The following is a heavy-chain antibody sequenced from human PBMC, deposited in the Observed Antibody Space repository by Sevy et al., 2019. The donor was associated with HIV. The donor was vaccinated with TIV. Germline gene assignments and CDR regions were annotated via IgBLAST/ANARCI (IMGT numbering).Heavy chain of an antibody. CDR2: ISYDGSYI. D-gene: IGHD4-17*01. CDR3: GRDSGDGVAWSVGH. Sequence: GGSLRLSCAASGFTFSAHAMHWVRQAPGKGLEWVAVISYDGSYISYADSVKGRFTISRDDSKDTLYLQMNSLTAEDTALYYCGRDSGDGVAWSVGHWGQGTLVTVSS. V-gene: IGHV3-30*03. CDR1: GFTFSAHA. J-gene: IGHJ4*02.